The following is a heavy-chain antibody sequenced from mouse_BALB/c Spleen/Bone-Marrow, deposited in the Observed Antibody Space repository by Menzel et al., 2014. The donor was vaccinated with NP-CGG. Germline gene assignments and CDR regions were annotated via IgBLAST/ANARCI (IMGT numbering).Heavy chain of an antibody. J-gene: IGHJ4*01. CDR3: VRHGYGNYGAMDY. D-gene: IGHD2-1*01. V-gene: IGHV10-1*02. Sequence: EGQVVESGGGLVQPKGSLKLSCAASGFTFNTYAMNWVRQAPGKGLEWVARIRSKSNNYTTYYADSVKDRFTISRYDSQNMLYLQMNNLRTEDTAMYYCVRHGYGNYGAMDYWGQGTSVTVSS. CDR1: GFTFNTYA. CDR2: IRSKSNNYTT.